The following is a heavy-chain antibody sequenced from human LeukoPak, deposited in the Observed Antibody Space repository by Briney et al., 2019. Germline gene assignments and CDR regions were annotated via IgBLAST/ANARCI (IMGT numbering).Heavy chain of an antibody. CDR2: ISSSSSYI. Sequence: GGSLRLSCAASGFTFSSYSMNWVRQAPGKGLEWVSPISSSSSYIYYADSVKGRFTISRDNAKNSLYLQMNSLRAEDTAVYYCARDADIAAAGTRYNWFDPWGQGTLVIVSS. D-gene: IGHD6-13*01. CDR1: GFTFSSYS. J-gene: IGHJ5*02. CDR3: ARDADIAAAGTRYNWFDP. V-gene: IGHV3-21*01.